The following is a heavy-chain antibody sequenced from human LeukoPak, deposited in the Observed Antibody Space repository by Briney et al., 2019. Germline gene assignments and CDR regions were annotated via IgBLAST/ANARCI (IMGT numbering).Heavy chain of an antibody. V-gene: IGHV3-48*03. Sequence: AGSLRLSCAASGFTFRSYEMNWVRQAPGKGLEWVSFISNSGDSIYYADSVKGRFTISRDNAKNSLFLQMNSLRAEDTAVYYCARSEARFMLSWGQGTLVTVSS. CDR1: GFTFRSYE. J-gene: IGHJ4*02. CDR3: ARSEARFMLS. CDR2: ISNSGDSI. D-gene: IGHD3-16*02.